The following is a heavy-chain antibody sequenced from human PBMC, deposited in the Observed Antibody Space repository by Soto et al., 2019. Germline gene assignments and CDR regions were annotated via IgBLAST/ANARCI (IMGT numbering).Heavy chain of an antibody. Sequence: PGGSLRLSCAASGFTFNSYWMSWVRQAPGKGLEWVANIKEDGSERYYVDSVKGRFTISRDNAKNSLYLQMNSLRAEDTAVYFCARDDCSGTSCYSDYYSYGMDVRGQGTTVTVSS. CDR2: IKEDGSER. CDR3: ARDDCSGTSCYSDYYSYGMDV. D-gene: IGHD2-2*02. V-gene: IGHV3-7*01. J-gene: IGHJ6*02. CDR1: GFTFNSYW.